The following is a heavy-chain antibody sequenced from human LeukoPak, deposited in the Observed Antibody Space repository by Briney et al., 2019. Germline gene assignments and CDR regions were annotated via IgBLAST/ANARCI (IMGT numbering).Heavy chain of an antibody. CDR3: ARGGRGIPAARPFKAGTWFDP. CDR2: ISHSGST. Sequence: SETLSLTCGVYGGSFSDYSWSWIRQPPGRGLEWIGEISHSGSTNYNKSLKSRVTISVDTSKNQFSLNLTSVIAADTATYYCARGGRGIPAARPFKAGTWFDPWGQGTLVTVSS. CDR1: GGSFSDYS. D-gene: IGHD2-2*01. J-gene: IGHJ5*02. V-gene: IGHV4-34*01.